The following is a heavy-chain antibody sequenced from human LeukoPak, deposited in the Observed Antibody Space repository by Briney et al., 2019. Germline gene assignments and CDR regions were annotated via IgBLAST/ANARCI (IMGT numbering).Heavy chain of an antibody. V-gene: IGHV3-11*06. D-gene: IGHD3/OR15-3a*01. CDR2: ISSSSDYK. J-gene: IGHJ1*01. CDR3: ARQGLYDSSDFWTFQH. CDR1: GFSFSDYY. Sequence: GGSLRLSCAAFGFSFSDYYMSWIRQTPEEGLEWLSYISSSSDYKNYADSLKGRFTIPRDNAKNSVYLQMNSLRAEDTAVYYCARQGLYDSSDFWTFQHWGQGTLVTVSS.